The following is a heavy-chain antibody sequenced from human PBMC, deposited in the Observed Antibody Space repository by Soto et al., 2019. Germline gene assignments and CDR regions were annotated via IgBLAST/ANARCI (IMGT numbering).Heavy chain of an antibody. D-gene: IGHD6-13*01. CDR3: AKGGSSSWYPVGLFDY. Sequence: ASVKVSCKASGYTFTSYYMHWVRQAPGKGLEWVSAISGSGGSTYYADSVKGRFTISRDNSKNTLYLQMNSLRAEDTAVYYCAKGGSSSWYPVGLFDYWGQGTLVTVSS. J-gene: IGHJ4*02. V-gene: IGHV3-23*01. CDR1: GYTFTSYY. CDR2: ISGSGGST.